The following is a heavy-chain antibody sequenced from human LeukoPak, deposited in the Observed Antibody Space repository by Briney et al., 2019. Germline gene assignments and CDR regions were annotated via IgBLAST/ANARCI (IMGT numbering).Heavy chain of an antibody. D-gene: IGHD2-2*01. CDR1: GYTFTGYY. CDR2: INPNSGGT. J-gene: IGHJ4*02. V-gene: IGHV1-2*02. Sequence: ASVKVSCKASGYTFTGYYMHWVRQAPGQGLEWMGWINPNSGGTNYAQKFQGRVTMTRDTSISTAYMELSRLRSDDTAVYYCAQSLYCSSTSCYSGFDHWGQGTLVTVSS. CDR3: AQSLYCSSTSCYSGFDH.